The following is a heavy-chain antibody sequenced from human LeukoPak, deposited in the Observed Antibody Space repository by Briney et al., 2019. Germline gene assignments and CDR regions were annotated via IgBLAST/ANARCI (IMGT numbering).Heavy chain of an antibody. V-gene: IGHV3-30-3*01. Sequence: GGSLRLSCAASGFTFSSYAMHWVRQAPGKGLEWVAVISYDGSKKYYADSVKGRFTISRDNSKNTLYLQMNSLRAEDTAVYYCASSEWELTSLDCWGQGTLVTVSS. CDR3: ASSEWELTSLDC. J-gene: IGHJ4*02. CDR1: GFTFSSYA. CDR2: ISYDGSKK. D-gene: IGHD1-26*01.